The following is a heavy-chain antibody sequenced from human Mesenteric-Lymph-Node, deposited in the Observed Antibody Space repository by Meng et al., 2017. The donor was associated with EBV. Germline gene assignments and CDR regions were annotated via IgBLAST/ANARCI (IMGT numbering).Heavy chain of an antibody. CDR3: ARDGVDPVAAD. Sequence: QVQLVQSGAEVKKPGASVRVSCQTSGNTFSDYYIHWVRQAPGRGLQWMGRIRPNSGATHYTQTFQDRVTMTRDTSISTVYMELTNLKSDDTAIYYCARDGVDPVAADWGQGTLVTVSS. D-gene: IGHD6-19*01. V-gene: IGHV1-2*06. CDR2: IRPNSGAT. CDR1: GNTFSDYY. J-gene: IGHJ4*02.